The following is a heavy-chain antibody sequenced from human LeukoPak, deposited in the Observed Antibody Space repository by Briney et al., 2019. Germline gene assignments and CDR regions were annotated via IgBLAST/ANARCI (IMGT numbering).Heavy chain of an antibody. J-gene: IGHJ4*02. CDR1: GGSISSTN. Sequence: LSLTCGVSGGSISSTNWWSWVRQAPDKGLEWVAAMSYDGRKAYNADSVKGRFTISRDNSKNTLYLQMNSLRVDDTAVYYCAKVQLERRELLPNFDYWGQGTLVTVSS. CDR3: AKVQLERRELLPNFDY. D-gene: IGHD1-1*01. V-gene: IGHV3-30*18. CDR2: MSYDGRKA.